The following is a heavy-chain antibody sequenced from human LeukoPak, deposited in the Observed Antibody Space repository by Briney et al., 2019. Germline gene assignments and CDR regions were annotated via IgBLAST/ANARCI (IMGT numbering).Heavy chain of an antibody. CDR1: GGTFSSYA. CDR2: IIPIFGTA. D-gene: IGHD3-10*01. J-gene: IGHJ5*02. CDR3: ARDPYGSGSNRFDP. Sequence: SVKVSCKASGGTFSSYAISWVRQAPGQGLEWMGGIIPIFGTANYAQKFQGRVTITADKSTSTAYMELSSLRSEDTAVYYCARDPYGSGSNRFDPWGQGTLVTVSS. V-gene: IGHV1-69*06.